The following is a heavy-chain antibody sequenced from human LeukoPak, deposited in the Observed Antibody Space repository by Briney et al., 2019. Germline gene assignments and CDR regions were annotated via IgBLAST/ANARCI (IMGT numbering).Heavy chain of an antibody. CDR1: GFTFSSYW. CDR2: IKQDGSEK. D-gene: IGHD3-9*01. J-gene: IGHJ4*02. CDR3: ARSHPDWYFDY. V-gene: IGHV3-7*01. Sequence: GGSLRLSCAASGFTFSSYWMSWVRQAPGKGLEWVANIKQDGSEKYYVDSVKGRFTISGDNAKNSLYLQMNSLRAEDTAVYYCARSHPDWYFDYWGQGTLVTVSS.